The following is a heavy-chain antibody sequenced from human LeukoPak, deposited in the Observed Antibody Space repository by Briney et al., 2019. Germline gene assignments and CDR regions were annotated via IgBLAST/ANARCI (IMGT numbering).Heavy chain of an antibody. V-gene: IGHV3-11*01. CDR2: ISSSGSTI. Sequence: GGSQRLSCAASGFTFSDYYMSWIRQAPGKGLEWVSYISSSGSTIYFADSVKGRFTISRDNAKNSLYLQMNSLRAEDTAVYYCARDYYDSSGGDAFDIWGQGTMVTVSS. CDR3: ARDYYDSSGGDAFDI. D-gene: IGHD3-22*01. J-gene: IGHJ3*02. CDR1: GFTFSDYY.